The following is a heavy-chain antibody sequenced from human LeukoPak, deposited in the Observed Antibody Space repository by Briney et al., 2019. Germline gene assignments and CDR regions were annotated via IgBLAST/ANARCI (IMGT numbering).Heavy chain of an antibody. V-gene: IGHV4-39*07. CDR2: VYYTGST. CDR3: ARRRIVGATTAGVYFDY. Sequence: SETLSLTCTVSGGSISSSIYYWGWIRQPPGKGLEWIGSVYYTGSTYYNPSLKSRVTISVDTSKNQFSLKLSSVTAADTAVFYCARRRIVGATTAGVYFDYWGQGTLVTFSS. D-gene: IGHD1-26*01. J-gene: IGHJ4*02. CDR1: GGSISSSIYY.